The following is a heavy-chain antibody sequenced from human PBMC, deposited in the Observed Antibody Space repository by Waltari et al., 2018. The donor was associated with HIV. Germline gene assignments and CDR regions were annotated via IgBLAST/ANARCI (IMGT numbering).Heavy chain of an antibody. CDR1: GYTFTSYD. CDR3: ARAYDYGDSLDAFDI. V-gene: IGHV1-8*01. D-gene: IGHD4-17*01. J-gene: IGHJ3*02. Sequence: QVQLVQSGAEVKKPGASVKVSCQASGYTFTSYDINWVRQTTGQGLEWMGWMNPNSSNTGYAQKFQGRVTMTRNTSISTAYMELSSLRSEDTAVYYCARAYDYGDSLDAFDIWGQETMVTVSS. CDR2: MNPNSSNT.